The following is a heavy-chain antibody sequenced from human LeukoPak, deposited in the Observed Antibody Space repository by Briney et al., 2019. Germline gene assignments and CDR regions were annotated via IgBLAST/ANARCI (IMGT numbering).Heavy chain of an antibody. CDR1: GYTFTGYY. D-gene: IGHD3-9*01. V-gene: IGHV1-2*02. J-gene: IGHJ5*02. Sequence: GASVKVSCRASGYTFTGYYMHWVRQAPGQGLEWMGWINPNSGGTNYAQKFQGRVTMTRDTSISTAYMELSRLRSDDTAVYYCARDLPYYDILTGYSLNWFDPWGQGTLVTVSS. CDR3: ARDLPYYDILTGYSLNWFDP. CDR2: INPNSGGT.